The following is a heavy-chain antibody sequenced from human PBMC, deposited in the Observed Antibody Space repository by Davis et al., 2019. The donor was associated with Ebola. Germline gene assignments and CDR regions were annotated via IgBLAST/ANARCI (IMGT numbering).Heavy chain of an antibody. CDR3: ASDGFIAVAGYYFDY. CDR1: RYTFTSYG. D-gene: IGHD6-19*01. CDR2: INPSGGST. J-gene: IGHJ4*02. V-gene: IGHV1-46*01. Sequence: ASVKVSCKASRYTFTSYGISWVRQAPGQGLEWMGIINPSGGSTSYAQKFQGRVTMTRDTSTSTVYMELSSLRSEDTAVYYCASDGFIAVAGYYFDYWGQGTLVTVSS.